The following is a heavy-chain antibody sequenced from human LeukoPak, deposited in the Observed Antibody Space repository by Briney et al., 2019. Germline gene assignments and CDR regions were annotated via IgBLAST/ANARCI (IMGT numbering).Heavy chain of an antibody. D-gene: IGHD4-17*01. CDR2: IYYSGST. V-gene: IGHV4-39*01. J-gene: IGHJ5*02. Sequence: PSETLSLTCTVSGGSISSSSYYWGWIRQPPGKGLEWIGSIYYSGSTYYNPSLKSRVTISVDTSKNQFSLKLSSVTAADTAVYYCARRTATVRLNNWFDPWGQGTLVTVSS. CDR3: ARRTATVRLNNWFDP. CDR1: GGSISSSSYY.